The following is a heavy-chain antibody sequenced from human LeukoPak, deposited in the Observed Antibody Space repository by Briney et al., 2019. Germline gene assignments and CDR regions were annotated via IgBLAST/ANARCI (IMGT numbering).Heavy chain of an antibody. CDR3: ARAKPTVTTFLGVFHS. D-gene: IGHD4-11*01. Sequence: GSSVKLSCNASGGTFSSYAISWGRQAPAQGHELMGGIIPIFGTANYAQKFQGRVTITTDESTSTAYMELRSLSSGDPAVYYCARAKPTVTTFLGVFHSWGQGTMATDSS. CDR1: GGTFSSYA. J-gene: IGHJ3*02. CDR2: IIPIFGTA. V-gene: IGHV1-69*05.